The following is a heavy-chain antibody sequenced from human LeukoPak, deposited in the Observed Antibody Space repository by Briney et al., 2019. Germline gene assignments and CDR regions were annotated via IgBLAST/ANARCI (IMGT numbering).Heavy chain of an antibody. Sequence: GGSLRLSCAASVYTFNVSAISWVRQTPGKGLEWASAISGRGGSTYYADSVKGRFTISRDNSKNTMYFQMNSLRAEDTAVYYCAKHGPTCYTGVWGKGTTVTVSS. CDR2: ISGRGGST. D-gene: IGHD5-24*01. CDR1: VYTFNVSA. V-gene: IGHV3-23*01. J-gene: IGHJ6*03. CDR3: AKHGPTCYTGV.